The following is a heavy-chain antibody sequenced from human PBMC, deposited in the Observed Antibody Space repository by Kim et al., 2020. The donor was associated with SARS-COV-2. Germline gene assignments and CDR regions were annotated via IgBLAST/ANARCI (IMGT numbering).Heavy chain of an antibody. J-gene: IGHJ3*02. V-gene: IGHV1-46*01. Sequence: ASVKVSCKASGYTFTSYYMHWVRQAPGQGLEWMGIINPSGGSTSYAQKFQGRVTMTRDTSTSTVYMELSSLRSEDTAVYYCARGANYYDSSEGAFDIWGQGAMVTVSS. CDR3: ARGANYYDSSEGAFDI. CDR1: GYTFTSYY. D-gene: IGHD3-22*01. CDR2: INPSGGST.